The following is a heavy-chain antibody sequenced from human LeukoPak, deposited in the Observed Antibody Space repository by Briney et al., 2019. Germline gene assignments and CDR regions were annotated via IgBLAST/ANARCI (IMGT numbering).Heavy chain of an antibody. CDR2: INPSGGST. CDR3: ARAKGLFDH. J-gene: IGHJ4*02. V-gene: IGHV1-46*01. CDR1: GYTFAIYY. Sequence: ASVKVSCKASGYTFAIYYIHWVRQAPGQGLVWMGIINPSGGSTSYTQKFQGRLTMTRDTSTSTVYMEPSSLRSEDTAVYYCARAKGLFDHWGQGTLVTVSS.